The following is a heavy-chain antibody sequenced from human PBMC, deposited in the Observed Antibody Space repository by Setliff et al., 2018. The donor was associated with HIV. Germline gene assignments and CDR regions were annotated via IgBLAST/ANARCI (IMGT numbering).Heavy chain of an antibody. D-gene: IGHD3-22*01. Sequence: PSETLSLTCTASGGSISSSRYYWGWIRQPPGKGLEWIGSIYYSGSTYYNPSLKSRVTISVDTSKNQFSLKLSSVTAADTAVYYCARDPRYYDSSGYSGYWGQGTLVTVSS. V-gene: IGHV4-39*07. CDR1: GGSISSSRYY. CDR3: ARDPRYYDSSGYSGY. J-gene: IGHJ4*02. CDR2: IYYSGST.